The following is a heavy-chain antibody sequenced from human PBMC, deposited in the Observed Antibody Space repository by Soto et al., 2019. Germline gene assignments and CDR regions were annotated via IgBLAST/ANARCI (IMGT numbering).Heavy chain of an antibody. Sequence: GGSLRVSCAASGFTFSSYVMHWVRQSPGKGLEWVAVISYDGSNKYYADSVKGRFTISRDNSKNTLYLQMNSLRAEDTAVYYCAKGLGLRDIVVVVAAIGMDVWGQGTTVTVSS. V-gene: IGHV3-30*18. CDR1: GFTFSSYV. CDR3: AKGLGLRDIVVVVAAIGMDV. J-gene: IGHJ6*02. D-gene: IGHD2-15*01. CDR2: ISYDGSNK.